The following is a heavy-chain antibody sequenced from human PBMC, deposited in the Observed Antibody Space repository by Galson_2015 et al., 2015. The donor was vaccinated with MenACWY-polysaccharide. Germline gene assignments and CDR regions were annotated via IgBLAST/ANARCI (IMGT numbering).Heavy chain of an antibody. V-gene: IGHV1-69*04. CDR2: IIPSLGMT. Sequence: SVKVSCKASGGTFGTYAFTWVRQAPGQGFEWVGRIIPSLGMTNHAQNLQGRVTITADTSASTTYMELGSLRSDDTAVYYCARTECSGNKCYLASGGQGTLVTVSS. CDR1: GGTFGTYA. D-gene: IGHD2-15*01. CDR3: ARTECSGNKCYLAS. J-gene: IGHJ4*02.